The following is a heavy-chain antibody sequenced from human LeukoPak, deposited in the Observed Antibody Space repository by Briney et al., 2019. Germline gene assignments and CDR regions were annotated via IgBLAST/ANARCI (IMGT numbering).Heavy chain of an antibody. J-gene: IGHJ4*02. V-gene: IGHV3-33*03. CDR3: AKDDSGTFDY. CDR1: GFSFSSYG. Sequence: PGGSLSLSFAASGFSFSSYGMHWVRQAPGKGLEWVAVIWYDGSKEHYVDSVKGRFTISRDNAKNTVFLQMNSLRVEDSAVYYCAKDDSGTFDYWGQGIPVIVSS. D-gene: IGHD5-12*01. CDR2: IWYDGSKE.